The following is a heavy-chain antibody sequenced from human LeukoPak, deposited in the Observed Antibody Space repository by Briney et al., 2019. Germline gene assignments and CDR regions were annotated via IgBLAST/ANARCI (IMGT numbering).Heavy chain of an antibody. J-gene: IGHJ4*02. V-gene: IGHV4-59*12. CDR1: GGSISDYY. D-gene: IGHD1-1*01. CDR3: ARVNINNWHSCDY. CDR2: IYYSGST. Sequence: SSETLSLTCTVSGGSISDYYWSWFRQPPGKGLEWIGYIYYSGSTSYNPSLRSRVTISIDKSRNHFSLNLSSVTAADTAVYYCARVNINNWHSCDYWGQGTLVTVSS.